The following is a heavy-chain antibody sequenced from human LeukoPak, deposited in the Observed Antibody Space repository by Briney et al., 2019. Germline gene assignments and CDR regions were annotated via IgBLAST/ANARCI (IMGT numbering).Heavy chain of an antibody. Sequence: GESLKISCKGAAYKFSNYWIAWVRQRPGEDLEWMGIIYPDDSDTRYGPSFQDLVTISADKSISAAYLQWTSLKASDTAIYYCARRDTTYFDYWGQGSLVTVSS. V-gene: IGHV5-51*01. CDR1: AYKFSNYW. CDR2: IYPDDSDT. CDR3: ARRDTTYFDY. J-gene: IGHJ4*02. D-gene: IGHD1-1*01.